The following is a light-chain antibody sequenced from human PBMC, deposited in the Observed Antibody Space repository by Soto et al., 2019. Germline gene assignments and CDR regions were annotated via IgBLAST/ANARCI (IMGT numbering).Light chain of an antibody. CDR1: SGSVSTTYY. CDR2: STN. V-gene: IGLV8-61*01. Sequence: QTVVTQEPSFSVSPGGTVTLTCGLTSGSVSTTYYHSWYQQTPGQAPHTIIYSTNIRSSGVPDRFSGSILGNKSALTITGAQADDESDYHCMLYIGGGRVVFGGGTKLTVL. J-gene: IGLJ2*01. CDR3: MLYIGGGRVV.